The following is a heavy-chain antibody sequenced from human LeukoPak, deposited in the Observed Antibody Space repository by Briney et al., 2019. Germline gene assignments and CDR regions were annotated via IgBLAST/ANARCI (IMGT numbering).Heavy chain of an antibody. D-gene: IGHD6-19*01. Sequence: GGSLRLSCAASGFTFSNYWMHWVRQAPGKGLVWVSRINSDGSTTTYADSVKGRFTISRDNAKNTLYLQMNSLRGEDTAVYYCVNMRGGAVAGTRSDYWGQGTLVTVSS. V-gene: IGHV3-74*01. CDR3: VNMRGGAVAGTRSDY. CDR2: INSDGSTT. J-gene: IGHJ4*02. CDR1: GFTFSNYW.